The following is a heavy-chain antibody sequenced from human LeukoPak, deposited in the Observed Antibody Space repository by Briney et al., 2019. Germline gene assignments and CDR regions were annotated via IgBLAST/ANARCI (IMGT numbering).Heavy chain of an antibody. CDR1: GFTFSSYA. V-gene: IGHV3-23*01. CDR3: AKDQVWIVVGSFDY. D-gene: IGHD3-22*01. CDR2: ISGSGGRT. Sequence: GGSLRLSCAASGFTFSSYAMSWVRQAPGKGLEWVSGISGSGGRTYYADSVKGRFTISRDNSKNTLYLQMTSLRAEDTAVYYCAKDQVWIVVGSFDYWGQGTLVTVSS. J-gene: IGHJ4*02.